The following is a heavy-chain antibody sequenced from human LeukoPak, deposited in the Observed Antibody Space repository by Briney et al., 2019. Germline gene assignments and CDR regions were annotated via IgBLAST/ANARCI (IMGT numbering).Heavy chain of an antibody. CDR2: IYPGDSDT. J-gene: IGHJ4*02. Sequence: GESLKISCKGSGYSFTSYWIGWVRQMPGKGLEWMGIIYPGDSDTRYSPSFQGQVTISADKSISTAYLQWSSLKASDTAMYYCARLLTDCSGGSCCPSAGGYWGQGTLVTVSS. V-gene: IGHV5-51*01. CDR1: GYSFTSYW. D-gene: IGHD2-15*01. CDR3: ARLLTDCSGGSCCPSAGGY.